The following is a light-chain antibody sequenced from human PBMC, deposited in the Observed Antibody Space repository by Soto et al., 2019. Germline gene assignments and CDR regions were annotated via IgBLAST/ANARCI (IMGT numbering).Light chain of an antibody. J-gene: IGKJ1*01. Sequence: IQINQSPTTLSASIGDRVTITCRASESVSSWLAWYQQKPGQAPRLLIYDASSLQSGVPSRFSGSGSATEFTLTITGLQPDDFATYYCQQYENYWTYGQGTKVDIK. CDR3: QQYENYWT. CDR2: DAS. V-gene: IGKV1-5*01. CDR1: ESVSSW.